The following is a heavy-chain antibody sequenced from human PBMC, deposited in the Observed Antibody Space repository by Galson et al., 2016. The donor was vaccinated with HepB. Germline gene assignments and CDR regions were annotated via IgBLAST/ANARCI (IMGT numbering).Heavy chain of an antibody. D-gene: IGHD3-3*01. CDR3: ARQGSHTKEWYTSCDNDAFDI. V-gene: IGHV5-51*01. CDR1: GYIFSTYW. CDR2: IYPRDSNT. J-gene: IGHJ3*02. Sequence: QSGAEVKKPGESLKISCQGSGYIFSTYWIGWVRQVPGKGLEWMGIIYPRDSNTRYSPSFRGQVTMSVDKSINTAHLQWNSLKASDSAIYYCARQGSHTKEWYTSCDNDAFDIWGQGTMVTVSS.